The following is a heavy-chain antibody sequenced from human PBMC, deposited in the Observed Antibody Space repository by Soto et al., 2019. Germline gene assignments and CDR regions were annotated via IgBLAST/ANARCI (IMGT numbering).Heavy chain of an antibody. CDR3: ARGPRYSYGYVRVDP. Sequence: SETLSLTCAVYGGSFSGYYWSWIRQPPGKGLEWIGEINHSGSTNYNPSLKSRVTISVDTSKNQFSLKLSSVTAADTAVYYCARGPRYSYGYVRVDPWGQGTLVTVSS. D-gene: IGHD5-18*01. CDR1: GGSFSGYY. J-gene: IGHJ5*02. V-gene: IGHV4-34*01. CDR2: INHSGST.